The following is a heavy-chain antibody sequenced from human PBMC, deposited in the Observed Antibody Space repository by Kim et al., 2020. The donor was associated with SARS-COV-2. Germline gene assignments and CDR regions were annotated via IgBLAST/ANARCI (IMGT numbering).Heavy chain of an antibody. CDR3: ARRQNDLYYFDY. Sequence: YDNPSLKSRVTIAVDTSKNQFALKLSSVTAADTAVYYCARRQNDLYYFDYWGQGTLVTVSS. J-gene: IGHJ4*02. D-gene: IGHD1-1*01. V-gene: IGHV4-39*06.